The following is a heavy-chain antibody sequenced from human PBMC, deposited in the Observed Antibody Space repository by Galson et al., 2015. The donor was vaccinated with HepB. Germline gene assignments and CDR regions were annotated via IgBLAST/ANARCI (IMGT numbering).Heavy chain of an antibody. D-gene: IGHD6-13*01. J-gene: IGHJ4*02. V-gene: IGHV3-48*03. CDR1: GFTFSSYE. CDR3: ARNMYSSRYDYFDY. CDR2: ISSSGSTI. Sequence: SLRLSCAASGFTFSSYEMNWVRQAPGKGLEWVSYISSSGSTINYADSVKGRFTISRDNAKNSLYLQMNSLRAEDTAVYYCARNMYSSRYDYFDYWGQGTLVTVSS.